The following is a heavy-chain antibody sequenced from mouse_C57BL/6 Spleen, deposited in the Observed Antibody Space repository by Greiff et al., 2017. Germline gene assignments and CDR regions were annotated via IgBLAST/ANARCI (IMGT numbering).Heavy chain of an antibody. CDR3: AREYDGSSEGWYFDV. CDR1: GYTFTSSW. D-gene: IGHD1-1*01. J-gene: IGHJ1*03. V-gene: IGHV1-53*01. Sequence: QVQLKQPGPELVKPGASVKLSCKASGYTFTSSWMHWVKQRPGHGLAWIGNINPSNGGTNYNEKFKSKATLTVDKSSSTASMQLSSLTSEDSAVYYCAREYDGSSEGWYFDVWGTGTTVTVSS. CDR2: INPSNGGT.